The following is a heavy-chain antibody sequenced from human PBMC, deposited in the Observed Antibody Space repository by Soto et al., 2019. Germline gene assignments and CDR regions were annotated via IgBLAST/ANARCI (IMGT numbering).Heavy chain of an antibody. V-gene: IGHV4-61*01. J-gene: IGHJ4*02. CDR3: AREGTAD. CDR2: IYYSGST. CDR1: GGSVSSGSYY. D-gene: IGHD5-18*01. Sequence: QVQLQESGPGLVKPSETLSLTCTVSGGSVSSGSYYWSWIRQPPGKGLEWIGYIYYSGSTNYHPPLKSRVTTSVDTSKNQFSLKLSSVTAADTAVYYCAREGTADWGQGTLVTVSS.